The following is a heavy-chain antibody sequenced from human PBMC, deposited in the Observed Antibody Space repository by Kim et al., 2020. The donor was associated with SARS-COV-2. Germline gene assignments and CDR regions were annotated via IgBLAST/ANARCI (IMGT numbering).Heavy chain of an antibody. J-gene: IGHJ4*02. CDR3: ARDSGYIDF. V-gene: IGHV4-4*07. CDR2: GRP. Sequence: GRPNYTPTLKSRVTMSVATSNNHFSLNLYSVTAADTAVYFCARDSGYIDFWGQGTLVTVSS. D-gene: IGHD6-19*01.